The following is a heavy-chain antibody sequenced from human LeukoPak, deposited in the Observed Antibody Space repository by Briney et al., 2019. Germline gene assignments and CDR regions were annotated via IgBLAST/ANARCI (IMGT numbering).Heavy chain of an antibody. CDR1: GYTFTGYY. V-gene: IGHV1-2*04. J-gene: IGHJ6*02. Sequence: ASVKVSCKASGYTFTGYYMHWVRQAPGQGLEWMGWINPNSGGTNYAQKFQGWVTMTRDTSISTAYMELSRLRSDDTAVYYCARDRELGYYYYGMDVWGQGTTATVSS. D-gene: IGHD7-27*01. CDR2: INPNSGGT. CDR3: ARDRELGYYYYGMDV.